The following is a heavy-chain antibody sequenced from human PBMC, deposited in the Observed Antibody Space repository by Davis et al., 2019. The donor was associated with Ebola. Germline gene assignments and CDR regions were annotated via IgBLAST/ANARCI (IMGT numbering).Heavy chain of an antibody. CDR3: AVVLAESDIGL. D-gene: IGHD2-15*01. V-gene: IGHV4-34*01. J-gene: IGHJ5*02. CDR2: INHSGST. CDR1: GGSFSGYY. Sequence: MPSETLSLTCAVYGGSFSGYYWSWIRQPPGKGLEWIGEINHSGSTNYNPSLKSRVTISVDTSENQFSLKLSSVTAADTAVYYCAVVLAESDIGLWGPGAPVTVSS.